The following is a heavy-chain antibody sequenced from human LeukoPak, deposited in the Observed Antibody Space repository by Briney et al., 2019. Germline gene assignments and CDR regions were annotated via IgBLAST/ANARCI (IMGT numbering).Heavy chain of an antibody. J-gene: IGHJ4*02. D-gene: IGHD3-3*01. CDR3: ARVMARSIFGVVIPPPPHFDY. V-gene: IGHV4-59*01. CDR1: GGSITSYY. CDR2: IYYSGST. Sequence: KASETLSLTCTVSGGSITSYYWSWIRQPPGKGLEWIGYIYYSGSTNYNPSLKSRVTISVDTSKNHFSLKLSSVTAADTAVYYCARVMARSIFGVVIPPPPHFDYWGQGTLVTVSS.